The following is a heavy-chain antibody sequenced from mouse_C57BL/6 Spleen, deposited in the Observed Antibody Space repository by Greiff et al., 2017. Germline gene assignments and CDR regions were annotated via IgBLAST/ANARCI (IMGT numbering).Heavy chain of an antibody. J-gene: IGHJ2*01. CDR3: ARDYVSSDFDY. D-gene: IGHD1-1*01. Sequence: EVKLQESGPELVKPGASVKISCKASGYSFTGYYMNWLKQSPEKSLEWIGEINPSTGGTTYNQKFKAKDTLTVDKSSSPAYLQLKSLTSEDSAVYYCARDYVSSDFDYWGQGTTLTVSS. CDR1: GYSFTGYY. V-gene: IGHV1-42*01. CDR2: INPSTGGT.